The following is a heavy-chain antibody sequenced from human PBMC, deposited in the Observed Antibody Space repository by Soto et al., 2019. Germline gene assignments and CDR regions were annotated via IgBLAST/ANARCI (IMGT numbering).Heavy chain of an antibody. J-gene: IGHJ6*03. CDR2: ISSNGGST. Sequence: GGSLRLSCAASGFTFSSYAMHWVRQAPGKGLEYVSAISSNGGSTYYANSVKGRFTISRDNSKNTLYLQMGSLRAEDMAEYYWARVEAYYYYYMDVWGKGTTVTVSS. V-gene: IGHV3-64*01. CDR3: ARVEAYYYYYMDV. CDR1: GFTFSSYA.